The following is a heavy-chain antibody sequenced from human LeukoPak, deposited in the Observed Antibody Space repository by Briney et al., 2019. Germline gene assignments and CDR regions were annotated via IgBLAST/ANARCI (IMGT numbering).Heavy chain of an antibody. D-gene: IGHD4-23*01. J-gene: IGHJ4*02. CDR3: ARVTGYGGNADY. Sequence: SETLSLTCTVSGGSITSYYWSWIRQPPGKGPEWIGYIYYSGSTNYNPSLKSRVTISVDTSKNQFSLNLSSVTAADTAIYYCARVTGYGGNADYWGQGTLVTVSS. V-gene: IGHV4-59*01. CDR1: GGSITSYY. CDR2: IYYSGST.